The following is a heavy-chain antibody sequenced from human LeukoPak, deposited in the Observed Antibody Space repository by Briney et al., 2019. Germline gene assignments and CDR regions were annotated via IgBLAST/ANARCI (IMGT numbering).Heavy chain of an antibody. CDR1: GYTFTSYD. CDR2: MNPNSGNT. V-gene: IGHV1-8*01. D-gene: IGHD3-22*01. Sequence: GSVKVSCKASGYTFTSYDINWVRQATGQGLEWMGWMNPNSGNTGYAQKFQGRVTMTRNTSISTAYMELSSLRSEDTAVYYCARDWASSGYPDGTPDWGQGTLVSVSS. J-gene: IGHJ4*02. CDR3: ARDWASSGYPDGTPD.